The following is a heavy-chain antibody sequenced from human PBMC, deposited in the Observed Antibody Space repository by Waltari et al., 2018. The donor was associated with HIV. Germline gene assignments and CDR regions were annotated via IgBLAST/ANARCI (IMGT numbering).Heavy chain of an antibody. CDR1: GYTFTSYG. J-gene: IGHJ6*02. Sequence: VQLVQSGAEVKKPGASVKVSCKASGYTFTSYGISWVRQAPGTGLEWMGWISAYNGNTNYAQKLQGRVTMTTDTSTSTAYMELRSLRSDDTAVYYCARVNMVRGVIISSADYYYYYYGMDVWGQGTTVTVSS. CDR3: ARVNMVRGVIISSADYYYYYYGMDV. CDR2: ISAYNGNT. D-gene: IGHD3-10*01. V-gene: IGHV1-18*01.